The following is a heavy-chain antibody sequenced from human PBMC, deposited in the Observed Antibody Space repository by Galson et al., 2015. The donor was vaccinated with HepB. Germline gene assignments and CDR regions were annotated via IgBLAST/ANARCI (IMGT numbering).Heavy chain of an antibody. V-gene: IGHV5-10-1*01. D-gene: IGHD2-2*01. CDR2: IDPSDSYT. CDR1: GYSFTSYW. Sequence: QSGAEVKKPGESLRISCKGSGYSFTSYWISWVRQMPGKGLEWMGRIDPSDSYTNYSPSFQGHVTISADKSISTAYLQWSSLKASDTAMYYCARLPVCSSTSCLFDYWGQGTLVTVSS. CDR3: ARLPVCSSTSCLFDY. J-gene: IGHJ4*02.